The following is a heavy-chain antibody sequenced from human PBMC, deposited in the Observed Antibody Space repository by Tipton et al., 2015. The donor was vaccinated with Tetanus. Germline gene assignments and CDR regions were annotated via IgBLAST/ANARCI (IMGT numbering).Heavy chain of an antibody. CDR3: ATEIFPLRFLEWPYESFDI. D-gene: IGHD3-3*01. J-gene: IGHJ3*02. CDR2: IKSQSDGETT. V-gene: IGHV3-15*07. CDR1: DFIFSSAW. Sequence: MQLVQSGGGLVKPGGSLRLSCTASDFIFSSAWMNWVRQAPGKGPEWVGRIKSQSDGETTDYAPPVKGRFLISRDDAKNMLYLQMSSLKTEDTAVYYCATEIFPLRFLEWPYESFDIWGHGTVVTVSS.